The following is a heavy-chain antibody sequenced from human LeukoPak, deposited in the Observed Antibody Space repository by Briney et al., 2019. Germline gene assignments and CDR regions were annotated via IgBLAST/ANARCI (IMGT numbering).Heavy chain of an antibody. CDR2: ISSSSSYI. D-gene: IGHD2-15*01. CDR1: GFTFSSYS. J-gene: IGHJ4*02. V-gene: IGHV3-21*01. CDR3: AREGGYCSGGSCRFFDY. Sequence: AGGSLRLSCAASGFTFSSYSMNWVRQAPGKGLEWVSSISSSSSYIYYADSVKGRFTISRDNAKNSLYLQMNSLRAEDTAVYYCAREGGYCSGGSCRFFDYWGQGTLVTVSS.